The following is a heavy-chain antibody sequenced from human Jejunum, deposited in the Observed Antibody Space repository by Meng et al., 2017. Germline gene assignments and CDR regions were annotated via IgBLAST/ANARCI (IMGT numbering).Heavy chain of an antibody. Sequence: QVPLQDSGPGLVKPSQTLSLTCTVSGAAMSSGNYYWTWIRQHPGKGLEWIGYIYYSGSTYYNPSLQSLVTISIDMSENQFSLKLTSVTAADTAVYYCARVNWTSSYWYFDLWGRGTLVTGSS. J-gene: IGHJ2*01. CDR3: ARVNWTSSYWYFDL. CDR2: IYYSGST. V-gene: IGHV4-31*01. D-gene: IGHD1-1*01. CDR1: GAAMSSGNYY.